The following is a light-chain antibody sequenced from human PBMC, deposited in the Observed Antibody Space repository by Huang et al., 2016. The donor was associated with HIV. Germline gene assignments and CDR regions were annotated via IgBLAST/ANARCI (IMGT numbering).Light chain of an antibody. V-gene: IGKV3-20*01. Sequence: EIVLTQSPGTLSLSPGERATLSCRASQSFSSSYLAWYQQKPGQAPRLLIYGASSRATCIPDRFSGSGSGTDFTLTISRLEPEDFAVYYCQQYGSSPWTFGQGTKVEIK. CDR3: QQYGSSPWT. CDR2: GAS. J-gene: IGKJ1*01. CDR1: QSFSSSY.